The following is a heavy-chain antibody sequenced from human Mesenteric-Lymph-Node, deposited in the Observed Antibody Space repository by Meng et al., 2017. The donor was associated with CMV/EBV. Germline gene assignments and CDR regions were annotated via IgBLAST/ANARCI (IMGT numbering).Heavy chain of an antibody. CDR1: GGSISSGGYY. J-gene: IGHJ4*02. CDR2: IYYTGST. Sequence: VSGGSISSGGYYWSWIRQHPGRGLELLGYIYYTGSTYYNPSLKGRVTMSMDRSKNQFSLKLTSVTAADTAVYYCANDYGSGSYRFDYWGQGTLVTVSS. D-gene: IGHD3-10*01. CDR3: ANDYGSGSYRFDY. V-gene: IGHV4-30-2*01.